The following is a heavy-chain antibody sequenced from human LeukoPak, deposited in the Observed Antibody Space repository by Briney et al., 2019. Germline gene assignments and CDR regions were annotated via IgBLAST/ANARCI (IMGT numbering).Heavy chain of an antibody. Sequence: LFLTCTVSGGSISSHYWSWVRQAPGKGLEWVGFIRSKAYDGTADYAASVKGRFTISRDDSKSIAHLHMNSLKTEDTAVYYCARDERRTDWVSGRIEHHYYFDYWGQGALVTVSS. CDR2: IRSKAYDGTA. J-gene: IGHJ4*02. CDR1: GGSISSHY. D-gene: IGHD3-10*01. V-gene: IGHV3-49*04. CDR3: ARDERRTDWVSGRIEHHYYFDY.